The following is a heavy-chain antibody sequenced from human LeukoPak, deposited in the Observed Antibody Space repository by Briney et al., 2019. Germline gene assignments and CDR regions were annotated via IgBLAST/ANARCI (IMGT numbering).Heavy chain of an antibody. CDR1: GYSFTSYW. V-gene: IGHV5-10-1*01. CDR2: IDPSDSYT. J-gene: IGHJ6*04. Sequence: GESLKISCKGSGYSFTSYWISWVRQMPGKGLEWMGRIDPSDSYTNYSPSFQGHVTISADESISTAYLQWSSLKASDTAMYYCARLDIVVVPAASSSMDVWGKGTTVTVSS. D-gene: IGHD2-2*03. CDR3: ARLDIVVVPAASSSMDV.